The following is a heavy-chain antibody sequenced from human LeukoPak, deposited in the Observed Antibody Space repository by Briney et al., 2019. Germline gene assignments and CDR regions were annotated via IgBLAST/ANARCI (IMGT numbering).Heavy chain of an antibody. CDR3: ARDLRCKAADLNWFDP. CDR1: GFTFSNYY. D-gene: IGHD6-6*01. J-gene: IGHJ5*02. CDR2: ISSSGSSI. Sequence: GGPLRLSCAASGFTFSNYYMHWIREAPGKGLEWVAYISSSGSSIYYADSVKGRFTISRDNAKNSLYLQMNSLRAEDTAVYYCARDLRCKAADLNWFDPWGQGTLVSVSS. V-gene: IGHV3-11*01.